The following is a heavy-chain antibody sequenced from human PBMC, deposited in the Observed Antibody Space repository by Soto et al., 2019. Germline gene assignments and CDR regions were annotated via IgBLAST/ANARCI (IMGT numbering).Heavy chain of an antibody. CDR3: ARDPIAYSSRGFDP. CDR2: INPNSGGT. Sequence: QVQLVQSGAEVKKPGASVKVSCKASGYTFTGYYMHWVRQAPGQELEWMGWINPNSGGTNYAQKFQGWVTMTRDTSISTAYMELSRLRSDDTAVYYCARDPIAYSSRGFDPWGQGTLVTVSS. D-gene: IGHD6-13*01. J-gene: IGHJ5*02. CDR1: GYTFTGYY. V-gene: IGHV1-2*04.